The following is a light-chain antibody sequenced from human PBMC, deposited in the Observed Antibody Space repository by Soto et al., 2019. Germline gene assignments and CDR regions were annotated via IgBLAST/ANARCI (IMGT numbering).Light chain of an antibody. CDR2: GAS. CDR3: QQYNNWPLWT. J-gene: IGKJ5*01. V-gene: IGKV3-15*01. CDR1: QSVRSN. Sequence: EIVMTQSPATLSVSPGERATLSFIASQSVRSNLAWYQQKPGQAPRLLIYGASTRATGIPARFSGSGSGTEFTLTISSLQSEDFAVYYCQQYNNWPLWTFGQGTRLEIK.